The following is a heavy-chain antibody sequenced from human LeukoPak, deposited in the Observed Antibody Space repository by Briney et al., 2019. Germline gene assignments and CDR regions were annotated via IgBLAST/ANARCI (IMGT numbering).Heavy chain of an antibody. V-gene: IGHV4-30-4*01. CDR1: GGSISSGDYY. Sequence: PSQTLSLTCTVSGGSISSGDYYWSWIRQPPGKGLEWIGYICYSGSTYYNPSLKSRVTISVDTSKNQFSLKLSSVTAADTAVYYCARERQNYYDSSGYYYRYFDYWGQGTLVTVSS. CDR3: ARERQNYYDSSGYYYRYFDY. D-gene: IGHD3-22*01. CDR2: ICYSGST. J-gene: IGHJ4*02.